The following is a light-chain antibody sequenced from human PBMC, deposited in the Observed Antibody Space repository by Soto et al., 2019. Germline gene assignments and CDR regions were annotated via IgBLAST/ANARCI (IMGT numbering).Light chain of an antibody. J-gene: IGKJ1*01. CDR1: QSISRY. CDR3: QHTYTSPPWT. CDR2: AAS. Sequence: DIQMTQSPSSVSASAGDRVTISCLASQSISRYLNWYQQKPGKAPKLLIYAASNLQSGVPSRFSGSGSETDFTLTISSLQPEDFATYYCQHTYTSPPWTFGQGTKVDI. V-gene: IGKV1-39*01.